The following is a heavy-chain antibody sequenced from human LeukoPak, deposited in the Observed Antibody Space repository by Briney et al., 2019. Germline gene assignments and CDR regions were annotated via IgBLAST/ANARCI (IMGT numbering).Heavy chain of an antibody. CDR1: GGSISSGSYY. CDR3: ARDSSGYYYHY. D-gene: IGHD3-22*01. Sequence: PSQTLSLTCTVSGGSISSGSYYWGRIRQPGGKGLKWIGRIYTSGSTNYNPSLNSRVTISVDTSNNQFSLKLSSVTAADTAVYYCARDSSGYYYHYWGQGTLVTVSS. J-gene: IGHJ4*02. V-gene: IGHV4-61*02. CDR2: IYTSGST.